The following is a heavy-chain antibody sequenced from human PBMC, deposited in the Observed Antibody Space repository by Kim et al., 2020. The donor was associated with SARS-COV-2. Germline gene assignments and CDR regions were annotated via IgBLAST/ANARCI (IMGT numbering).Heavy chain of an antibody. CDR1: GFTFSSYA. CDR3: TFDSYGLNGELGGYYGMDV. CDR2: ISYDGSNK. J-gene: IGHJ6*02. Sequence: GGSLRLSCAASGFTFSSYAMHWVRQAPGKGLEWVAVISYDGSNKYYADSVKGRFTISRDNSKNTLYLQMNSLRAEDTAVYYGTFDSYGLNGELGGYYGMDVWGQGTTVTVSS. V-gene: IGHV3-30*04. D-gene: IGHD5-18*01.